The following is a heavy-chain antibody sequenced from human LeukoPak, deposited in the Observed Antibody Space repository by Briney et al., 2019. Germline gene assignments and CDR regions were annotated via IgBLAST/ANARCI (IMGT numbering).Heavy chain of an antibody. CDR3: VRVGSVAGSDYLDY. V-gene: IGHV3-72*01. D-gene: IGHD6-19*01. Sequence: GGSLRLSCAVSGFTFSDHSLDWVRLAPGKGPEWVGRSRNKAKSYTTEYAASVKGRFTISRDDSKNSLYLQMNSLKTEDTAVYYCVRVGSVAGSDYLDYWGQGTLVTVSS. CDR2: SRNKAKSYTT. CDR1: GFTFSDHS. J-gene: IGHJ4*02.